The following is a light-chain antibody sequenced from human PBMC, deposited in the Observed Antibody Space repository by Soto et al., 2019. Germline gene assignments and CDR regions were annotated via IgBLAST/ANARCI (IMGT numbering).Light chain of an antibody. CDR2: EGS. Sequence: QSALTQPASVSGSPGQSITISCTGTSSDVGRYNLVSWYQQHPGKAPKLMIYEGSKRPSGVSNRFSGSKSGNTASLTISGLQAEDEADYYCCSYAGSSTPSYVFGTGTKLTVL. CDR1: SSDVGRYNL. V-gene: IGLV2-23*01. J-gene: IGLJ1*01. CDR3: CSYAGSSTPSYV.